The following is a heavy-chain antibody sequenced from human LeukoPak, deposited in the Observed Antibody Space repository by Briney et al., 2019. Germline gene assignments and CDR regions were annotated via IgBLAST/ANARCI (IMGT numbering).Heavy chain of an antibody. CDR2: ITSSSSYI. CDR3: ARDPYSGSYGPYYYYYMDV. D-gene: IGHD1-26*01. J-gene: IGHJ6*03. CDR1: GFTFSSYN. V-gene: IGHV3-21*06. Sequence: GGSLRLSCAPSGFTFSSYNMKWVRQAPGKGPEWVSSITSSSSYIYYADSVKGRFTISRDNAKNSLYLQMDSLRVEDTAVYYCARDPYSGSYGPYYYYYMDVWGKGTTVTISS.